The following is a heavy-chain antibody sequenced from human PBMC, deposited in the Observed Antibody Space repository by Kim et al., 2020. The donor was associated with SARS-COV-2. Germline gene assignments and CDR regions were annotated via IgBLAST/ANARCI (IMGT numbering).Heavy chain of an antibody. D-gene: IGHD4-17*01. Sequence: ADSVKGRFTISSHNSKNTLYLQMNSRRAEDTAVNYGGREYYGEYGLDYWGQGTLVTVSS. J-gene: IGHJ4*02. CDR3: GREYYGEYGLDY. V-gene: IGHV3-30*01.